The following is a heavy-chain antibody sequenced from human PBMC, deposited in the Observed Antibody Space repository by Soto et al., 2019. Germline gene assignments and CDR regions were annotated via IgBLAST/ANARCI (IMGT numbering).Heavy chain of an antibody. Sequence: GAPVKVSCKASGYTFTSYGISWVRQAPGQGLEWMGWISAYNGNTNYAQKLQGRVTMTTDTSTSTAYMELRSLRSDDTAVYYCARVGLQLPYYYYGMDVWGQGTTVTVSS. D-gene: IGHD5-12*01. J-gene: IGHJ6*02. CDR2: ISAYNGNT. CDR3: ARVGLQLPYYYYGMDV. V-gene: IGHV1-18*04. CDR1: GYTFTSYG.